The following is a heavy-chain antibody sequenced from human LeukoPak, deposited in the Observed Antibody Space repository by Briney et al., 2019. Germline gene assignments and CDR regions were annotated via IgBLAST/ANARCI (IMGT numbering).Heavy chain of an antibody. V-gene: IGHV3-21*01. J-gene: IGHJ3*02. CDR1: GFTFNTYS. CDR3: ARRNAVVGDAFDI. CDR2: IISSSTYI. D-gene: IGHD2-15*01. Sequence: PGGSLRLSCAASGFTFNTYSMNWVRQAPGKGLEWVSSIISSSTYIHYADSVKGRFTISRDNAKNSLYLQMNSLRGEDTAVYYCARRNAVVGDAFDIWGPGTMVTVPS.